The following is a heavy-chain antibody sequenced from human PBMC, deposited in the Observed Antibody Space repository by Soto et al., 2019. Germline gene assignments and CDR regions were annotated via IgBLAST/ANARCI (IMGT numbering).Heavy chain of an antibody. J-gene: IGHJ4*02. Sequence: XECLKTSXETSGYRFTNFWISWVRQVPGKGLEWMGSIDPSDSYTNYSPSFQGHVTFSADESINTAYLQWSSLKASDTAMYYCARHRHPDSPFIVVTTLGLDHWDQGTLVTVSS. CDR2: IDPSDSYT. D-gene: IGHD4-17*01. V-gene: IGHV5-10-1*01. CDR1: GYRFTNFW. CDR3: ARHRHPDSPFIVVTTLGLDH.